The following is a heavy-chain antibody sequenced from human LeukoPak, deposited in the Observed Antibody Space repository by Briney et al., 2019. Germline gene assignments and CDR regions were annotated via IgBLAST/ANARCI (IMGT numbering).Heavy chain of an antibody. CDR3: AKRATVAGPYYFDY. CDR1: GFTFSSYW. V-gene: IGHV3-7*03. Sequence: GGSLRLSCAASGFTFSSYWMNWARQAPGKGLEWVASINHNGNVNYYVDSVKGRFTISRDNAKNSLYLQMSNLRAEDTAVYYCAKRATVAGPYYFDYWGQGTLVTVSS. CDR2: INHNGNVN. D-gene: IGHD6-19*01. J-gene: IGHJ4*02.